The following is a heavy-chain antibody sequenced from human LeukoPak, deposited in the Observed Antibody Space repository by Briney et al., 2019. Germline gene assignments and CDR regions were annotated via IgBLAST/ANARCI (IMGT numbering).Heavy chain of an antibody. CDR2: INPSGGST. D-gene: IGHD1-26*01. J-gene: IGHJ5*02. Sequence: ASVKVSCKASGYTFTSYYMHWVRQAPGQGLEWMGIINPSGGSTRYAQKLQSRVTMTRDTTPSTVYIEQSTLRSEDTPAYYTARDGNTFSGSYPEYYWFDPWGQGTLVTVSS. CDR3: ARDGNTFSGSYPEYYWFDP. CDR1: GYTFTSYY. V-gene: IGHV1-46*01.